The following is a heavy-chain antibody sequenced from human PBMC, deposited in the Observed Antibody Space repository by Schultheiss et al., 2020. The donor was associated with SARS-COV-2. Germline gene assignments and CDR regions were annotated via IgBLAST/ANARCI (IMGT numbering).Heavy chain of an antibody. V-gene: IGHV6-1*01. CDR3: ARAYRPASTENWYFDL. CDR2: TYYRSKWYN. CDR1: GDSVSSNSAA. Sequence: SQTLSLTCAISGDSVSSNSAAWNWIRQSPSRGLEWLGRTYYRSKWYNDYAVSVKSRITINPDTSKNQFSLQLNSVTPEDTAVYYCARAYRPASTENWYFDLWGRGTLVTVSS. J-gene: IGHJ2*01.